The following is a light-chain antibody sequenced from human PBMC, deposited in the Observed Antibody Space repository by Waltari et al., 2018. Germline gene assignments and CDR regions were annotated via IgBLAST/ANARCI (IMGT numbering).Light chain of an antibody. CDR2: KVS. J-gene: IGKJ1*01. CDR1: QSLVHSDGNTY. V-gene: IGKV2-30*02. CDR3: MQGTHWPRT. Sequence: DVVMTQSPLSLPVTLGQPASISCKSSQSLVHSDGNTYLNWFHQRTGQSPRRLIYKVSNRDSGVPDRFSGSGSGTDFTLKISRVEAGDVGVYYCMQGTHWPRTFGQGTKVEIK.